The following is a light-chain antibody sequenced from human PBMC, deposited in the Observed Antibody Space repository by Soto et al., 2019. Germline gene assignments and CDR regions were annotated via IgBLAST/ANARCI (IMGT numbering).Light chain of an antibody. CDR3: QQYNNWPPGP. CDR1: QSIGDS. Sequence: DIQMTQSPSTLSASVGDRVTITCRASQSIGDSLAWYQQKPGKAPYLLISDVSSLERGVPSRFSGSGSGTEFTLTISSLQSEDFAVYYCQQYNNWPPGPFGQGTKVDI. J-gene: IGKJ1*01. V-gene: IGKV1-5*01. CDR2: DVS.